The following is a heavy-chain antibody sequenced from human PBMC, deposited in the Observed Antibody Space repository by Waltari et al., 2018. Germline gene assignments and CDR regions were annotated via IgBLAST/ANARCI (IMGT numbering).Heavy chain of an antibody. J-gene: IGHJ4*02. CDR1: GYNFIDYY. CDR2: INPSSGCA. CDR3: ARDGGFDF. D-gene: IGHD2-15*01. V-gene: IGHV1-2*02. Sequence: QVQLVQSGTEVKKPGASVQVSCKASGYNFIDYYLHWVRQAPGQGLEWMGWINPSSGCANYAQKVQGRVTITRDTSSRTVYIELSRLAYDDTAIYYCARDGGFDFGGQGTLVSVSS.